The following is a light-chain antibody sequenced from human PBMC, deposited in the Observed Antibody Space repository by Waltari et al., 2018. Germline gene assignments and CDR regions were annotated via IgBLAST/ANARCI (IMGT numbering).Light chain of an antibody. CDR1: QSVSSY. Sequence: EIVLTQSPATLSLSPGDSAPLSCMASQSVSSYLAWYQQKPGQAPRLLIYDASNRATGIPARFSGSGSGTDFTLTISSLEPEDFAVYYCQQRSNWLSITFGQGTRLEIK. J-gene: IGKJ5*01. V-gene: IGKV3-11*01. CDR3: QQRSNWLSIT. CDR2: DAS.